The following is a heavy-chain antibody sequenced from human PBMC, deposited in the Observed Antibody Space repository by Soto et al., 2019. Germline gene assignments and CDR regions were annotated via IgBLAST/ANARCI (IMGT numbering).Heavy chain of an antibody. D-gene: IGHD3-10*01. CDR3: ARQPGLYYYGSGSEGFDY. V-gene: IGHV5-51*01. J-gene: IGHJ4*02. CDR2: IYPGDSDT. Sequence: GESLKISCKGSGYSFTSYWIGWVRQMPGKGLEWMGIIYPGDSDTRYSPSFQGQVTISADKSISTAYLQWSSLKASDTAMYYCARQPGLYYYGSGSEGFDYWGQGTLVTVSS. CDR1: GYSFTSYW.